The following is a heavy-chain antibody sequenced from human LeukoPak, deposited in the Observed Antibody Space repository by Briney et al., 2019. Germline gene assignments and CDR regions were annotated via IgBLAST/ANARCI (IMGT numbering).Heavy chain of an antibody. D-gene: IGHD2-21*02. V-gene: IGHV1-18*01. Sequence: ASVKVSCKASGYTFTSYDINWVRQATGQGLEWMGWMNPNNGNTNNAQKLQGRVTMTTATSTSTAYMGLRRLRSDDTAVYYCARDKVVTARRTYFDYWGQGTLVTVSS. CDR1: GYTFTSYD. J-gene: IGHJ4*02. CDR2: MNPNNGNT. CDR3: ARDKVVTARRTYFDY.